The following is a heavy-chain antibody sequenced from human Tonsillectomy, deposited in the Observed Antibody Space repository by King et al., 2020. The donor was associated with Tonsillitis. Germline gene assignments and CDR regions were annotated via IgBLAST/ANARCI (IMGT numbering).Heavy chain of an antibody. CDR2: IXPSDSYT. CDR1: GYSFISYW. D-gene: IGHD3-22*01. CDR3: ARGTNYSDSSGYYYLLY. Sequence: QLVQSGAEVKKPGESLRISCKGSGYSFISYWITWVRQMPGKXLEWXGRIXPSDSYTNFSPSFXGHVTIXADKSIGTAYLQWSSLKDSDSAMYYCARGTNYSDSSGYYYLLYWGQGXLXTVSS. V-gene: IGHV5-10-1*03. J-gene: IGHJ4*02.